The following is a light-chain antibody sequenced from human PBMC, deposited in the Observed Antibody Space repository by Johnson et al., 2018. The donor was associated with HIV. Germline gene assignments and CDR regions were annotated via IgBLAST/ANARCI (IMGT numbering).Light chain of an antibody. CDR3: GIFDPSLSAGGC. CDR2: ENN. Sequence: HSVLTQPPSVSAAPGQKVTISCSGSNSNIGNNYVSWYQQLPGAAPKLLIYENNQRPSGNPDRFSGSKSGTSATLGIAGLQTGAEADYYCGIFDPSLSAGGCIGTGTKVTVL. CDR1: NSNIGNNY. V-gene: IGLV1-51*02. J-gene: IGLJ1*01.